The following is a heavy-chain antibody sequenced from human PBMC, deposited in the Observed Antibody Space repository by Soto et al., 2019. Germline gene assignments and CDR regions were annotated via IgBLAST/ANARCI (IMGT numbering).Heavy chain of an antibody. D-gene: IGHD2-2*01. Sequence: GGSLRLSCAASGFTFSDHYVDWVRQAPGRGLEWVGRSRNKAKSYTTEYAASVKGRFTISREDSKNSLYLQMNSLKTEDTAVYYCTRGGCSSTSCYNGPFYYGLDVWGQWTTVTVS. CDR2: SRNKAKSYTT. V-gene: IGHV3-72*01. CDR1: GFTFSDHY. J-gene: IGHJ6*02. CDR3: TRGGCSSTSCYNGPFYYGLDV.